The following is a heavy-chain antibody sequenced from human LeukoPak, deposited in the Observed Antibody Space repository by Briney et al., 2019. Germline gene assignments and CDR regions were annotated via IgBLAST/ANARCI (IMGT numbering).Heavy chain of an antibody. D-gene: IGHD6-19*01. J-gene: IGHJ6*02. CDR1: GFSFSSYY. V-gene: IGHV3-7*03. CDR3: TRDLAAVPGPRMDV. CDR2: INPDGSER. Sequence: GRSLRLSCAASGFSFSSYYMSWVRQAPGKGLEWVALINPDGSERYYVDSVKGRFTISRDNAKNSLYLQMDSLRDDDTAMYFCTRDLAAVPGPRMDVWGQGTTVTVSS.